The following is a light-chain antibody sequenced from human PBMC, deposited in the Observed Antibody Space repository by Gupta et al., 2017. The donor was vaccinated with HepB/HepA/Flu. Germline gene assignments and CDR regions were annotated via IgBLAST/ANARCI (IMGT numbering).Light chain of an antibody. CDR2: FNN. Sequence: QSVLTQPPSVSGAPGQRVTISCTGGSFNIGAGVDVQWSQQFPGTAPKLLIYFNNYRPSGVPDRFSGSKSGTSASLVVTGLQAEDEAHYYCQSYDRSLSGFVVFGGGTKLTVL. J-gene: IGLJ2*01. V-gene: IGLV1-40*01. CDR3: QSYDRSLSGFVV. CDR1: SFNIGAGVD.